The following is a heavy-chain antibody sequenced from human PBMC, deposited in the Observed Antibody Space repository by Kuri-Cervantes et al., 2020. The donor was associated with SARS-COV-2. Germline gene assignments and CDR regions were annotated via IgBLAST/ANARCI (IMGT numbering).Heavy chain of an antibody. D-gene: IGHD2-15*01. CDR2: INHSGST. J-gene: IGHJ3*02. Sequence: SETLSLTCTVSGGSISSYYWSWIRQPPGKGLEWIGEINHSGSTNYNPSLKSRVTISVDTSKNQFSLKLSSVTAADTAVYYCTREAYCSGGSCYFALDAFDIWGQGTMVTVSS. CDR1: GGSISSYY. CDR3: TREAYCSGGSCYFALDAFDI. V-gene: IGHV4-34*01.